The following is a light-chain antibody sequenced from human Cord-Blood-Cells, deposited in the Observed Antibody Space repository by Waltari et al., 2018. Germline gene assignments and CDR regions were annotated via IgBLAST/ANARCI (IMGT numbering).Light chain of an antibody. CDR1: NIGSKS. CDR2: DDS. V-gene: IGLV3-21*02. CDR3: QVWDSSSDLFYV. J-gene: IGLJ1*01. Sequence: SYVLTQPPSVSVAPGQTARITCGGTNIGSKSVHWYQQKPGQAPVLVVYDDSDRPSGIPERFSGSNSGNTATLTISRVEAGDEADYYCQVWDSSSDLFYVFGTGTKVTVL.